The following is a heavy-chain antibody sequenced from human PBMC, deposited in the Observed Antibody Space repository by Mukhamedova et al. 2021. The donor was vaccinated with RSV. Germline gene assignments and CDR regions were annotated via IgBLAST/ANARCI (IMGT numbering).Heavy chain of an antibody. CDR3: AKDQAGLKIFGVVDAFDV. CDR2: ISGSGGSQ. V-gene: IGHV3-23*01. Sequence: RQAPGKGLEWVSAISGSGGSQYYADSVKGRLTISRDNSKNTLYLQINSLRVEDTALYFCAKDQAGLKIFGVVDAFDVWGQGTSVTV. D-gene: IGHD3-3*01. J-gene: IGHJ3*01.